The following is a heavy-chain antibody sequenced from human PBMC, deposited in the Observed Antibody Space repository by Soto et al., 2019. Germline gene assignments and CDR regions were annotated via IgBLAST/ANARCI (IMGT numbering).Heavy chain of an antibody. D-gene: IGHD3-9*01. CDR2: IVVGSGNT. CDR3: AAGLRYFDWLPYYYHGMDV. CDR1: GFTFTSSA. J-gene: IGHJ6*02. Sequence: SVKVSCKASGFTFTSSAVQWVRQARGQRLEWIGWIVVGSGNTNYAQKFQERVTITRDMSTSTAYMELSSLRSEDTAVYYCAAGLRYFDWLPYYYHGMDVWGQGTTVTVSS. V-gene: IGHV1-58*01.